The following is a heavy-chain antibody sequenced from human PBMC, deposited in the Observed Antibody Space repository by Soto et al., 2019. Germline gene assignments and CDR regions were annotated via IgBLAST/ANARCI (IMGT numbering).Heavy chain of an antibody. CDR1: GFTFSNYA. J-gene: IGHJ3*02. D-gene: IGHD2-21*02. V-gene: IGHV3-23*01. Sequence: EVQLLESGGGLVQPGGSLRLSCAASGFTFSNYAMTWVRQAPGKGLEWVSTISGGGDGTFYADSVKGRFTISRDNSRNTVYLQMNSLRAEDTAVYYCAKKGLGSLTTYCNSGDCHYAFDIWGPGTMVTVSS. CDR2: ISGGGDGT. CDR3: AKKGLGSLTTYCNSGDCHYAFDI.